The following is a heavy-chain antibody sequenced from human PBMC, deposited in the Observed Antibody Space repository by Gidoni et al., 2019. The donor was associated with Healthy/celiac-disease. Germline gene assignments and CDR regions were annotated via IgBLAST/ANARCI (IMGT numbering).Heavy chain of an antibody. D-gene: IGHD3-10*01. CDR2: INHSGST. CDR3: ARERPGITMVRGVTAPYYYYYYMDV. CDR1: GGSFSGYY. Sequence: QVQLQPWGAGLLKPSETLSLTCAVYGGSFSGYYWSWIRQPPGKGLEWSGEINHSGSTNYNPSLKSRVTISVDTSKNQCSLKLSSVTAADTAVYYCARERPGITMVRGVTAPYYYYYYMDVWGKGTTVTVSS. J-gene: IGHJ6*03. V-gene: IGHV4-34*01.